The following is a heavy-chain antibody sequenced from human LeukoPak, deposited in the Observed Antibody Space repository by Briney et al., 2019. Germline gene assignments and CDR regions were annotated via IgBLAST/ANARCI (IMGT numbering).Heavy chain of an antibody. V-gene: IGHV3-33*06. CDR1: GFTFSNYG. D-gene: IGHD2-2*01. CDR2: IWYDGSNK. CDR3: AKAPGYCSSTSCYGSYWYFDL. J-gene: IGHJ2*01. Sequence: GGSLRLSCAASGFTFSNYGIHWVRQVPGKGLEWVAVIWYDGSNKYYADSVKGRFTISRDNSKNTLYLQMNSLRAEDTAVYYCAKAPGYCSSTSCYGSYWYFDLWGRGALVTVSS.